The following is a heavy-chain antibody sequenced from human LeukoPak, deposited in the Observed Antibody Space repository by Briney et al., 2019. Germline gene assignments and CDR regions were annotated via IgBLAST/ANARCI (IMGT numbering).Heavy chain of an antibody. Sequence: GGSLRLSCAASGFTFSSYAMSWVRQAPGKGLEWVSAISGGGANSYYADSVKGRFTISRDNSKDTLYLQMNSLRAEDTAVYYCTRVMVGAAAVYDYWGQGTLVTVSS. V-gene: IGHV3-23*01. CDR2: ISGGGANS. CDR1: GFTFSSYA. J-gene: IGHJ4*02. CDR3: TRVMVGAAAVYDY. D-gene: IGHD6-13*01.